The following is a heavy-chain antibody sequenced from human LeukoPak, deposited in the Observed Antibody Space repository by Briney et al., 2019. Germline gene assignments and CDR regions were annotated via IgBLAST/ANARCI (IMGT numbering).Heavy chain of an antibody. Sequence: ASVKVSCKASGYTFTSYGISWVRQAPGQGLEWMGWISAYNGNTNYAQTLQGRVTMTTDTSTSTAYMELRSLRSDDTAVYYCARSRGGPTVTTSGTVDYWGQGTLVTVSS. CDR2: ISAYNGNT. CDR3: ARSRGGPTVTTSGTVDY. CDR1: GYTFTSYG. J-gene: IGHJ4*02. V-gene: IGHV1-18*01. D-gene: IGHD4-17*01.